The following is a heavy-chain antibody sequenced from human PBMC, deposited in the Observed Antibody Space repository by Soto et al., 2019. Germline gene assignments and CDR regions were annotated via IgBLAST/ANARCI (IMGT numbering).Heavy chain of an antibody. J-gene: IGHJ4*02. Sequence: SETLSLTCTVSGVSISNYNYYWAWIRQPPGKGLERIGNIYYSGTTYYNPSLKSRVNISIDTSKNQFSLNLSSVTAADTAVYFCAREAHIGGYKIDYRGQGTPVTVS. V-gene: IGHV4-39*01. CDR1: GVSISNYNYY. CDR2: IYYSGTT. D-gene: IGHD5-12*01. CDR3: AREAHIGGYKIDY.